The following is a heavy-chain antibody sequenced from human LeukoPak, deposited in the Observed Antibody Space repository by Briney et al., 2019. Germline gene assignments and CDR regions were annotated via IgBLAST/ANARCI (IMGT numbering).Heavy chain of an antibody. CDR3: ARDVGNYWFDP. V-gene: IGHV4-59*01. CDR1: GGSISSYY. D-gene: IGHD1-7*01. Sequence: SETLSLTCSVSGGSISSYYWSWIRQPPGKGLEWIGYIYSSGSINYSPSLKSRVTISIDTSKNQFSLKLNSVTAADTAVYYCARDVGNYWFDPWGQGTLVTVSS. CDR2: IYSSGSI. J-gene: IGHJ5*02.